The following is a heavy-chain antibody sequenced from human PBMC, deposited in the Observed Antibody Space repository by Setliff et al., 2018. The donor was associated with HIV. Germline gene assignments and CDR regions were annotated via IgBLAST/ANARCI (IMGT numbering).Heavy chain of an antibody. V-gene: IGHV4-4*07. Sequence: SETLSLTCTVSGAGIISYSWSWIRQSAGKGLEWIGRVYSSGSTNYNPSLRNRLTMSVDTSKKQFSLKLSSVTAADTAVYYCARGSVIVADALDIWGQGTMVTVSS. J-gene: IGHJ3*02. D-gene: IGHD1-26*01. CDR3: ARGSVIVADALDI. CDR2: VYSSGST. CDR1: GAGIISYS.